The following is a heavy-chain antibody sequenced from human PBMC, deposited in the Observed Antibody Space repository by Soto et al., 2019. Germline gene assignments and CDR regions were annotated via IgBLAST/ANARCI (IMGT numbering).Heavy chain of an antibody. V-gene: IGHV1-8*01. CDR1: GYTFTSYD. CDR3: ARGINYYDSGDDAFDI. Sequence: QVQLVQSGAEVKKPGASVKVSCKASGYTFTSYDINWVRQATGQGLEWMGWMNPNSGNTGYAQRFQGRVTMTRNTSXXTAYMELSSLRSEDTAVYYCARGINYYDSGDDAFDIWGQGTMVTVSS. CDR2: MNPNSGNT. J-gene: IGHJ3*02. D-gene: IGHD3-10*01.